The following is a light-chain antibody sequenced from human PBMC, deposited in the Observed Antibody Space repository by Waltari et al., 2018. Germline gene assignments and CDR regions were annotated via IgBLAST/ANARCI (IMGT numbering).Light chain of an antibody. V-gene: IGKV1-5*03. CDR3: QQSYSTPPYT. CDR2: KAS. Sequence: DIQMTQSPSTLSAPVGDRVTITCRASQSIRSWLAWYQQKPGKAPKLLISKASTLESGVPSRLSGSRSGTDFTLTISSLQPEDFATYYCQQSYSTPPYTFGQGTKLEI. CDR1: QSIRSW. J-gene: IGKJ2*01.